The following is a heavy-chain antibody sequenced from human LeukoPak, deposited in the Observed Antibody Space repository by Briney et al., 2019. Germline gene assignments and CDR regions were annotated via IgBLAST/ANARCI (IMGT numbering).Heavy chain of an antibody. CDR1: GFTFSSYG. CDR2: IWYGGSNK. CDR3: ARKTPMVRGVITG. J-gene: IGHJ4*02. Sequence: GGSLRLSCAASGFTFSSYGMHWVRQAPGKGLEWVAVIWYGGSNKYYADSVKGRFTISRDNAKNSLYLQMNSLRAEDTAVYYCARKTPMVRGVITGWGQGTLVTVSS. V-gene: IGHV3-33*08. D-gene: IGHD3-10*01.